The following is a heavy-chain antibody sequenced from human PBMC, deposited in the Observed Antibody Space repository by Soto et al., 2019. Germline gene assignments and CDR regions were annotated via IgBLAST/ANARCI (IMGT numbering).Heavy chain of an antibody. CDR3: AGSRKYSSSWPHYYYYGMDV. V-gene: IGHV4-31*03. J-gene: IGHJ6*02. D-gene: IGHD6-13*01. Sequence: QVQLQESGPGLVKPSQTLSLTCTVSGGSISSGGYYWSWIRQHPGKGLEWIGYIYYRGSTYYNPSLKSRVTISVDTSKNQFSLKLSSVTAADTAVYYCAGSRKYSSSWPHYYYYGMDVWGQGTTVTVSS. CDR2: IYYRGST. CDR1: GGSISSGGYY.